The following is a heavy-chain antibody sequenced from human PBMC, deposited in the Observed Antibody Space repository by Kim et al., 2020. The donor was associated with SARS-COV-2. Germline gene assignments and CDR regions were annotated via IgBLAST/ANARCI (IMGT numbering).Heavy chain of an antibody. D-gene: IGHD6-6*01. CDR3: ARDREYSSSAYYYYGMDV. Sequence: GGSLRLSCAASGFTFSSYSMNWVRQAPGKGLEWVSYISSSSSTIYYADSVKGRSTISRDNAKNSLYLQMNSLRDEDTAVYYCARDREYSSSAYYYYGMDVWGQETTVTVSS. J-gene: IGHJ6*02. V-gene: IGHV3-48*02. CDR1: GFTFSSYS. CDR2: ISSSSSTI.